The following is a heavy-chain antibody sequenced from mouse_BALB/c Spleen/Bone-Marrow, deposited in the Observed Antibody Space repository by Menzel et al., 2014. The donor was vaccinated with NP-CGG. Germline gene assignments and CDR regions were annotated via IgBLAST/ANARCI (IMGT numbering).Heavy chain of an antibody. J-gene: IGHJ3*01. Sequence: VQLQQSGPGLVAPSQSLSIPCTVSGFSLXGYGVNWVRQPPGKGLEWLGMIWSDGSTDYNSALKSRLSISKDNSKSQVFLKMNSLQTDDTARYYCARGGGHPFAYWGQGTLVTVSA. CDR2: IWSDGST. CDR3: ARGGGHPFAY. V-gene: IGHV2-6-7*01. CDR1: GFSLXGYG.